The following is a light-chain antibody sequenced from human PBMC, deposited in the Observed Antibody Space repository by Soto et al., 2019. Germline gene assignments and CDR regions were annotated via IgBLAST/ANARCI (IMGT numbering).Light chain of an antibody. Sequence: QSVLTQPASVSGSPGQSITISCTGTSSDVGSYNLVSWYQQHPGKAPKLMIYEGSKRPSGVSNRFSGSKSGNTASLTISGLQAEDEADYYCYSYAVSSTSVVFGAGTKVTVL. V-gene: IGLV2-23*01. CDR3: YSYAVSSTSVV. CDR1: SSDVGSYNL. CDR2: EGS. J-gene: IGLJ2*01.